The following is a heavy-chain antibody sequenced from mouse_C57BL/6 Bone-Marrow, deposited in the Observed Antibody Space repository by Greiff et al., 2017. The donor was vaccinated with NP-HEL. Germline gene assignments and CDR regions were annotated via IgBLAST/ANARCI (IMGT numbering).Heavy chain of an antibody. Sequence: EVHLVESGGGLVQPKGSLKLSCAASGFSFNTYAMNWVRQAPGKGLEWVASIRSKSNNYATYYADSVKDRFTISRDDSESMLYLQMNTLKTEDTAMYYCGRAIYYDYGEVYFDYWGQGTTLTVSS. CDR3: GRAIYYDYGEVYFDY. CDR1: GFSFNTYA. CDR2: IRSKSNNYAT. D-gene: IGHD2-4*01. V-gene: IGHV10-1*01. J-gene: IGHJ2*01.